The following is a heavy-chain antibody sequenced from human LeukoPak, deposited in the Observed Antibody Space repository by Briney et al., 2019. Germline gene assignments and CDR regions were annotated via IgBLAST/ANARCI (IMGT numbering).Heavy chain of an antibody. CDR3: ARRFEQWLADPAFDY. Sequence: ASVKVSRKASGYTFTSYGISWVRQAPGQGLEWMGWISAYNGNTNYAQKLQGRVTMTTDTSTSTAYMELRSLRSDDTAVYYCARRFEQWLADPAFDYWGQGTLVTVSS. CDR1: GYTFTSYG. CDR2: ISAYNGNT. D-gene: IGHD6-19*01. V-gene: IGHV1-18*04. J-gene: IGHJ4*02.